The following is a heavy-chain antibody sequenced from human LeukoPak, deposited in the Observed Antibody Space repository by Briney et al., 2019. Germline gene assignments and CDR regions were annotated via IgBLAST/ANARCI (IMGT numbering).Heavy chain of an antibody. CDR1: GASISSSNW. J-gene: IGHJ6*03. D-gene: IGHD3-10*01. CDR3: ARDSPYYYGSGSATYYMDV. V-gene: IGHV4-4*02. Sequence: SGTLSLTCAVSGASISSSNWWSWVRQPPGKGLEWIGSIYYSGSTNYNPSLKSRVTISVDTSKNQFSLKLSSVTAADTAVYYCARDSPYYYGSGSATYYMDVWGKGTTVTISS. CDR2: IYYSGST.